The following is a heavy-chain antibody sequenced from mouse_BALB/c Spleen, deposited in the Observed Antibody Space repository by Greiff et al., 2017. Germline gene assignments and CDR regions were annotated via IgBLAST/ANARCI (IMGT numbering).Heavy chain of an antibody. CDR3: TRGRGNYLDY. Sequence: LQQPGSELVRPGASVKLSCKASGYTFTSYWMHWVKQRHGQGLEWIGNIYPGSGSTNYDEKFKSKGTLTVDTSFSTAYMHLSSLTSEDSAVYYCTRGRGNYLDYWGQGTTLTVSS. CDR1: GYTFTSYW. CDR2: IYPGSGST. V-gene: IGHV1S22*01. J-gene: IGHJ2*01.